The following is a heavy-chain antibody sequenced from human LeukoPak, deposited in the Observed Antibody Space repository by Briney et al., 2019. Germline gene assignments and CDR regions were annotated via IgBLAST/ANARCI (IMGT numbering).Heavy chain of an antibody. D-gene: IGHD2-2*01. CDR1: GYTFTSYD. J-gene: IGHJ4*02. V-gene: IGHV1-8*01. CDR2: MNPNSGNT. CDR3: ARGKDRELLSSEWLFDY. Sequence: GASVKVSCKASGYTFTSYDINWVRQATGQGLEWMGWMNPNSGNTGYAQKFQGRVTMTRNTSISTAYMELSNLRSEDTAVYYCARGKDRELLSSEWLFDYWGQGTLVTVSS.